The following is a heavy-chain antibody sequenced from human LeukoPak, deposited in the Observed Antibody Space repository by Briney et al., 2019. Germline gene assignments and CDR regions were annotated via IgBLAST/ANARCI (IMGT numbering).Heavy chain of an antibody. Sequence: ASVKVSCKASGYTFSSYGISWVRQAPGQGLEWMGWISGYNGKTNYAQKLQGRVTMTTDTSTTTAYMELRSLRSDDTAVYYCARDRSQGFDYWGQGTLVTVSS. CDR2: ISGYNGKT. V-gene: IGHV1-18*01. CDR3: ARDRSQGFDY. J-gene: IGHJ4*02. D-gene: IGHD1-26*01. CDR1: GYTFSSYG.